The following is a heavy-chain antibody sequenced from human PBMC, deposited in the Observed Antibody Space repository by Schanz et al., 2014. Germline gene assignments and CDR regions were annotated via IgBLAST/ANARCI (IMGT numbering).Heavy chain of an antibody. CDR3: ARDHTTESYYSAGPPIDY. CDR2: IWYDGSNK. CDR1: GFTFSSYG. J-gene: IGHJ4*02. Sequence: QVQLVESGGGVVQPGRSLRLSCAASGFTFSSYGMHWVRQAPGKGLEWVAVIWYDGSNKYYADSVKGRFTISRDNSKNTLFLQMNSLRAEDTAVYYCARDHTTESYYSAGPPIDYWGQGTLLTVSP. D-gene: IGHD1-26*01. V-gene: IGHV3-33*01.